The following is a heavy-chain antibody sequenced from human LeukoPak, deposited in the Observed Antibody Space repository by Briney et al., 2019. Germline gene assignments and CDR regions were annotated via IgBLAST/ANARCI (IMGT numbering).Heavy chain of an antibody. J-gene: IGHJ4*02. CDR3: AKAGALAVAGNFDY. Sequence: PGGSLRLSCAASGFTFSSYAMSWVRQAPGKGLEWVSAIGGSGGSTYYADSVKGRFTISRDNSKNTLYLQMNSLRAEDTAVYYCAKAGALAVAGNFDYWGQGTLVTVSS. CDR2: IGGSGGST. V-gene: IGHV3-23*01. CDR1: GFTFSSYA. D-gene: IGHD6-19*01.